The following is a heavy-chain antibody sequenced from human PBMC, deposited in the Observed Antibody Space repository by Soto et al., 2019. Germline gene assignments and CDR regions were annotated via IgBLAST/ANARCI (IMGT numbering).Heavy chain of an antibody. D-gene: IGHD2-2*01. J-gene: IGHJ4*02. CDR3: AKDWVVVPAAIAAAGPFDY. CDR2: ISYDGSNK. Sequence: GGSLRLSCAASGFTFSSYGMHWVRQAPGKGLEWVAVISYDGSNKYYADSVKGRFTISRDNSENTLYLQMNSLRAEDTAVYYCAKDWVVVPAAIAAAGPFDYWGQGTLVTVSS. V-gene: IGHV3-30*18. CDR1: GFTFSSYG.